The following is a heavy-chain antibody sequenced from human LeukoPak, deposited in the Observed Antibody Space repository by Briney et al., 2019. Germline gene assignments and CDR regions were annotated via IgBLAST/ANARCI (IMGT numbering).Heavy chain of an antibody. CDR1: GFTFSSYG. D-gene: IGHD3-9*01. J-gene: IGHJ4*02. V-gene: IGHV3-23*01. CDR3: AKDLAGYYDILTGPPFDY. Sequence: GGSLRLSCAASGFTFSSYGMSWVRQAPGKGLEWVSAISGSGGSTYYADSVKGRFTISRDNSKNTLYLQMNSLRAEDTAVYYCAKDLAGYYDILTGPPFDYWGQGTLVTVSS. CDR2: ISGSGGST.